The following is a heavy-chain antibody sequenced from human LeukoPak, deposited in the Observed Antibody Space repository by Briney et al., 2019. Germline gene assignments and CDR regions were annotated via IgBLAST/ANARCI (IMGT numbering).Heavy chain of an antibody. V-gene: IGHV4-59*01. Sequence: PSETLSLTCTVSGGSISSYYWSWIRQPPGKGLEWIGYIYYSGSTNYNPSLKSRVTMSVDTSKNQFSLKLSSVTAADTAVYYCARFDLTGYYSDYYYGMDVWGQGTTVTVSS. CDR2: IYYSGST. CDR3: ARFDLTGYYSDYYYGMDV. D-gene: IGHD3-9*01. J-gene: IGHJ6*02. CDR1: GGSISSYY.